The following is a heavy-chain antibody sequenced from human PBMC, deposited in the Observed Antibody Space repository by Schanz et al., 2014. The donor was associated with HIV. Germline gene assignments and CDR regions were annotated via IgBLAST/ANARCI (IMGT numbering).Heavy chain of an antibody. Sequence: VQLVQSRGEVKKPGASVKVSCKTSGYTFASYGITWVRQAPGQGLDWVGWISPYNGDRKNDQKFQGRVTLTTDTSTNTAYMELRSLRSDDTAVYYCAKGQDWPGPQLDHWGHGSLVIVSS. CDR1: GYTFASYG. J-gene: IGHJ4*03. V-gene: IGHV1-18*01. D-gene: IGHD3-9*01. CDR2: ISPYNGDR. CDR3: AKGQDWPGPQLDH.